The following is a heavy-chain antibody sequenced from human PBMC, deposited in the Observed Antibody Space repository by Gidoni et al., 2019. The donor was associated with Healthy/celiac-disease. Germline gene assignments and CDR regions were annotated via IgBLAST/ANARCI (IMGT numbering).Heavy chain of an antibody. CDR3: AKDDVLLWFGELLN. D-gene: IGHD3-10*01. Sequence: EVQLLESGGGLVQPGGSLRLSCAASGFTFSSYAMSWVRQAPGKGLEWVSAISGSGGSTYYADSVKGRFTISRDNSKNTLYLQMNSLRTEDTAVYYCAKDDVLLWFGELLNWGQGTLVTVSS. CDR1: GFTFSSYA. CDR2: ISGSGGST. V-gene: IGHV3-23*01. J-gene: IGHJ4*02.